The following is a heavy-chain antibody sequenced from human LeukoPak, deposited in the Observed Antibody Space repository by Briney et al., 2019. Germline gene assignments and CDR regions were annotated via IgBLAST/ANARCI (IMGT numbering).Heavy chain of an antibody. CDR2: IYPANSDT. D-gene: IGHD2-2*01. CDR3: ARPACSSTSCYLYFQH. Sequence: ESLKISCKASGYSFTTYWIGWVRQMPGKGLEWMAIIYPANSDTRYSPSFQGQVTISADKSISTAYLQWSSLKASDTAMYYCARPACSSTSCYLYFQHWGQGTLVTVSS. J-gene: IGHJ1*01. CDR1: GYSFTTYW. V-gene: IGHV5-51*01.